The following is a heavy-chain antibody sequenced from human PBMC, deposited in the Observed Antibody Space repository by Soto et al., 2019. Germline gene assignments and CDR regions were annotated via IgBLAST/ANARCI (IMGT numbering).Heavy chain of an antibody. V-gene: IGHV4-34*01. CDR1: GGSFSGYY. J-gene: IGHJ4*02. CDR3: ARGGDIVVVPAAISYFDY. Sequence: SETLSLTCAVYGGSFSGYYWSWIRQPPGKGLEWIGEINHSGSTNYNPSLKSRVTISVDTSKNQFSLKLSSVTAADTAVYYCARGGDIVVVPAAISYFDYWGQGTLVTVSS. D-gene: IGHD2-2*02. CDR2: INHSGST.